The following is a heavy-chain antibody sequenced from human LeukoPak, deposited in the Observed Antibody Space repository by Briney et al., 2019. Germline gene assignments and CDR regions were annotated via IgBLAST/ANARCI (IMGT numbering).Heavy chain of an antibody. V-gene: IGHV4-4*07. Sequence: AETLSLTCTVSDASVSGYYWSWIRLPAGKGLEWIGRLYNNGGTNCNPSLKSRVTMSVDTSKNQLSLRLKSVTAADTAVYYCTRDIGSGDYVFFDSWGQGTRVIVSS. D-gene: IGHD4-17*01. CDR3: TRDIGSGDYVFFDS. J-gene: IGHJ4*02. CDR2: LYNNGGT. CDR1: DASVSGYY.